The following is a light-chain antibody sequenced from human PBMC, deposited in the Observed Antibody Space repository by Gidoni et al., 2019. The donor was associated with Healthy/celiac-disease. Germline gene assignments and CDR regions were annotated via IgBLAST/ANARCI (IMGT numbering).Light chain of an antibody. CDR3: QQYYSYPPGT. J-gene: IGKJ1*01. V-gene: IGKV1-8*01. CDR2: AAS. CDR1: QGISSY. Sequence: AIRMTQSPSSFSASTGDRVTITCRASQGISSYLAWYQQKPGKAPKLLIYAASTLQSGVPSRFRGSGSGTDFTLTISCLQSEDFATYYCQQYYSYPPGTFGQGTKVEIK.